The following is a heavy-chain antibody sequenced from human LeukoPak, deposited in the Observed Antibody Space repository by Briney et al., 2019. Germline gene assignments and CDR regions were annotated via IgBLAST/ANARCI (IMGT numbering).Heavy chain of an antibody. D-gene: IGHD3-22*01. J-gene: IGHJ6*02. Sequence: GASVKVSCKASGYTFTSYDINWVRQATGQGLEWMGWMNPNSGNTGYAQKFQGRVTMTRNTSISTAYMELSSLRSEDTAVYYCARGSRGYSYYYYGMDVWGQGTTVTVSS. CDR3: ARGSRGYSYYYYGMDV. V-gene: IGHV1-8*01. CDR1: GYTFTSYD. CDR2: MNPNSGNT.